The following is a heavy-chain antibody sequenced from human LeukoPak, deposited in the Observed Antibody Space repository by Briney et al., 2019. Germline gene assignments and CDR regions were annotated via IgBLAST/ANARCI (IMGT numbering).Heavy chain of an antibody. CDR1: GLTLSSYA. V-gene: IGHV3-23*01. J-gene: IGHJ4*02. D-gene: IGHD6-19*01. CDR2: ISGSGGST. CDR3: AKGYSSGSQYFDY. Sequence: GRSLRLSCAASGLTLSSYAMSWVRQARGKGLEWVSAISGSGGSTYYADSVKGRFTISRDNSKNTLYLQMNGLRAEDTAVYYCAKGYSSGSQYFDYWGQGTLVSVSS.